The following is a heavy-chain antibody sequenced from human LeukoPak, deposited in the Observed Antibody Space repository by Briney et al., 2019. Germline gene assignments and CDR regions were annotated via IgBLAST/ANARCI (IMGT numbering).Heavy chain of an antibody. V-gene: IGHV3-23*01. CDR1: GLSFDNYA. Sequence: PGGSLRLSCAASGLSFDNYAMTWVRQVPGKGLEWVSGINGGGGTTHYADSVKGRFTISRDNSKNTLSLQMNSLRAEDTAVYYCSCRASWGQGTLVTVSS. CDR3: SCRAS. J-gene: IGHJ5*02. CDR2: INGGGGTT.